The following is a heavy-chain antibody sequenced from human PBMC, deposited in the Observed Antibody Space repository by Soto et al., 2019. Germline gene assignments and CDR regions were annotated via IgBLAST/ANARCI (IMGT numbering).Heavy chain of an antibody. V-gene: IGHV1-58*01. CDR1: GFTFTSSA. Sequence: SVKVTCKASGFTFTSSAVQWVRQARGQRLEWIGWIVVGSGNTNYAQKFQERVTITRDMSTSTAYMELSSLRSEDTAVYYCAALRYSGYEREAGYYYGMDVWGQGTTVTVSS. CDR3: AALRYSGYEREAGYYYGMDV. J-gene: IGHJ6*02. CDR2: IVVGSGNT. D-gene: IGHD5-12*01.